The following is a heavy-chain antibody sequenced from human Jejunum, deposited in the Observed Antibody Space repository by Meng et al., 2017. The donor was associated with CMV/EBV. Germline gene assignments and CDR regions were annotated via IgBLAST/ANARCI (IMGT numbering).Heavy chain of an antibody. V-gene: IGHV3-7*01. J-gene: IGHJ4*02. CDR2: IKQDGSEK. D-gene: IGHD3-10*01. Sequence: LKIYCAASGFTFSNYWMTWVRQAPGKGLEWVANIKQDGSEKFYVDSVKGRFTISRDNAKNSLYLQMNSLRGDDTGVYYCGRNRVDYWGQGTLVTVSS. CDR3: GRNRVDY. CDR1: GFTFSNYW.